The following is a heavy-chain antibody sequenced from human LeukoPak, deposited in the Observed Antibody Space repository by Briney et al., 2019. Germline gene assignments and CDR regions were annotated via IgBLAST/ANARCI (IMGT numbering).Heavy chain of an antibody. V-gene: IGHV1-46*01. J-gene: IGHJ4*02. CDR2: INPSGGST. Sequence: ASVKVSCKASAYTFTDYYMHWVRQAPGQGLEWMGMINPSGGSTSYAQKFQGRVTMTRDMSTSTVYMELSSLRSEDTAVYYCARDWYGHRQLVHIDYWGQGTLVTVSS. CDR1: AYTFTDYY. CDR3: ARDWYGHRQLVHIDY. D-gene: IGHD6-6*01.